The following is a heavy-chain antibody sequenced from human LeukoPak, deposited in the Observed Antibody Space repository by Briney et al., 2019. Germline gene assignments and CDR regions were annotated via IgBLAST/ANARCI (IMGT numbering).Heavy chain of an antibody. CDR2: INSNSGGT. CDR1: GYTFTGYY. V-gene: IGHV1-2*02. Sequence: ASVKVSCKASGYTFTGYYMHWVRQAPGQGLEWMGWINSNSGGTNYAQKFQGRVTMTRDTSISTAYMELSRLRSDDTAVYYCARDWRKGYCSSTSCYPPLDYWGQGTLVTVSS. J-gene: IGHJ4*02. CDR3: ARDWRKGYCSSTSCYPPLDY. D-gene: IGHD2-2*01.